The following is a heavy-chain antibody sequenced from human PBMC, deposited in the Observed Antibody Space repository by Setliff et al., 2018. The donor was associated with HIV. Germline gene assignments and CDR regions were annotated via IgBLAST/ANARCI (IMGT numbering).Heavy chain of an antibody. CDR3: ARDLGSAYSYAQGRFDP. J-gene: IGHJ5*02. D-gene: IGHD5-18*01. CDR2: IHQSGST. Sequence: KPSETLSLTCTVSGYSISSGYYWGWIRQPPGKGLEWIGSIHQSGSTYYNSSLKRRVTMSVDTSKNKFSLKLSSVTAADTAGYYCARDLGSAYSYAQGRFDPWGQGTLVTVSS. CDR1: GYSISSGYY. V-gene: IGHV4-38-2*02.